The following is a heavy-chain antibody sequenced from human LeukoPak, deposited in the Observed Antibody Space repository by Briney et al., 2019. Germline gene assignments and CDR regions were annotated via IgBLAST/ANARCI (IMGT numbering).Heavy chain of an antibody. J-gene: IGHJ4*02. Sequence: PGGSLRLSCAASGFTVSSNYMSWIRQAPGKGLEWVSVIYSGGSTYYADSVKGRFTISRDNAKNSVYLQMNSLRAEDTAVYYCASPYGGDYWGQGTLVTVSS. CDR3: ASPYGGDY. V-gene: IGHV3-53*01. CDR1: GFTVSSNY. D-gene: IGHD4/OR15-4a*01. CDR2: IYSGGST.